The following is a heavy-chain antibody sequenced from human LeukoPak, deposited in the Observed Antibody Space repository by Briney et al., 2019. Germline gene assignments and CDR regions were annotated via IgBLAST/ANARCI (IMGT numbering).Heavy chain of an antibody. D-gene: IGHD1-26*01. CDR2: IQNDGGTK. CDR3: ARDITGSYSVDY. CDR1: GFTFSSHA. J-gene: IGHJ4*02. V-gene: IGHV3-30-3*01. Sequence: GGSLRLSCAASGFTFSSHAMHWVRQSAGKGLEWVAFIQNDGGTKSHSDSVRGRFTISRDNSKNTLYMQMNYLRREDTAVYFCARDITGSYSVDYWGQGTLVTVSS.